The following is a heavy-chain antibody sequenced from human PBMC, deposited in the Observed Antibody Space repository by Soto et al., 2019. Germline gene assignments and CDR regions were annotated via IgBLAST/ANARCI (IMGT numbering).Heavy chain of an antibody. D-gene: IGHD3-16*01. J-gene: IGHJ5*01. Sequence: PGGSLRLSCAASGFTFSTYEMNWVRQAPGKGLEWVSHISSGGSTIYYADSVKGRLTISRDNAKNSLFLQMNSLSVEDTAVYYCAREVSSVRGANWFDPWGQGTLVTVSS. CDR3: AREVSSVRGANWFDP. CDR1: GFTFSTYE. V-gene: IGHV3-48*03. CDR2: ISSGGSTI.